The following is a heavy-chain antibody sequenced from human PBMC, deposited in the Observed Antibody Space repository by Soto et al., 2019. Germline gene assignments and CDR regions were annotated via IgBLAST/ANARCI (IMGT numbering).Heavy chain of an antibody. V-gene: IGHV4-59*01. Sequence: TLSLTCTVSGGSISSYYWSWIRQPPGKGLEWIGYIYYSGSTNYNPSLKSRVTISVDTSKNQFSLKLSSVTAADTAVYYCARYLTYYYDSSGYSAGAFDIWGQGTMVTVSS. CDR2: IYYSGST. CDR3: ARYLTYYYDSSGYSAGAFDI. D-gene: IGHD3-22*01. J-gene: IGHJ3*02. CDR1: GGSISSYY.